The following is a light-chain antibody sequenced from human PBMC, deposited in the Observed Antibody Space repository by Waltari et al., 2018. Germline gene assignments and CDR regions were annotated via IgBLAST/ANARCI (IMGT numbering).Light chain of an antibody. CDR3: QSQDSSNTLKV. J-gene: IGLJ3*02. CDR2: KNT. Sequence: YELTQPPSVPVSPGQTARLTCSGDALIEQSCYWFRQKPGQAPVLVLYKNTGRPSGIPERFAGSKSATTFTLTIAAVQAEDEADYYCQSQDSSNTLKVFGGGTKLTVL. CDR1: ALIEQS. V-gene: IGLV3-25*03.